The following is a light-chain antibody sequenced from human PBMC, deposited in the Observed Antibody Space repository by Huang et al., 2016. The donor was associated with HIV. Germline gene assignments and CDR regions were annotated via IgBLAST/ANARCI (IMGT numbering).Light chain of an antibody. J-gene: IGKJ5*01. Sequence: EIVLTQSPGTLSLSPGETATLSCRASQSVNSGSLAWFQQKPGQAPRLLIYGPSTRATDIPDRFSGSGSGTDFTLTISRLEPEDFGVYYCHQYGSSLSTFGQGTRLEIK. CDR2: GPS. CDR3: HQYGSSLST. CDR1: QSVNSGS. V-gene: IGKV3-20*01.